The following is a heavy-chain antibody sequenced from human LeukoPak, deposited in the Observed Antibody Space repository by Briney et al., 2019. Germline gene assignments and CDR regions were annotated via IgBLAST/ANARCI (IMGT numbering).Heavy chain of an antibody. J-gene: IGHJ4*02. CDR1: EFTFNNAW. V-gene: IGHV3-15*01. Sequence: GGSLRLSCAASEFTFNNAWMTWVRQAPGKGLEWVGRIKSKTDGGTTDYAAPVKGRFTISRDDSTNTLYLQMNSLKTEDTAVYYCSTDGGPHYYDSSAYYYWGQGTLVTVSS. CDR2: IKSKTDGGTT. D-gene: IGHD3-22*01. CDR3: STDGGPHYYDSSAYYY.